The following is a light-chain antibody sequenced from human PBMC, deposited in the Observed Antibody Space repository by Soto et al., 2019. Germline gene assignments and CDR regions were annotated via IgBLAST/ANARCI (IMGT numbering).Light chain of an antibody. Sequence: EIVLIQSPATLSLSPGERATLSCRASQSVSSSLAWYQQNPGQAPRLLIFDASNRATGIPARFSGSGSGTDFTLTISSLEPEDFAVYYCQQRSNWPRTFGQGTKVDIK. CDR3: QQRSNWPRT. J-gene: IGKJ1*01. V-gene: IGKV3-11*01. CDR2: DAS. CDR1: QSVSSS.